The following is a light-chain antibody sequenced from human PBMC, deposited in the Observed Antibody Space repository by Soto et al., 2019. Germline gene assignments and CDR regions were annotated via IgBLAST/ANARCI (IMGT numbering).Light chain of an antibody. J-gene: IGLJ1*01. CDR1: SGLRKYA. CDR2: LNSDGSH. CDR3: QTWGTGFQV. V-gene: IGLV4-69*01. Sequence: QPVLTQSPSASASLGASVNLTCTLSSGLRKYAIAWHQQQPEKGPRHLMKLNSDGSHFKGDGIPDRFSGSSSGAERYLIISSLQSEDEADYYCQTWGTGFQVFGTGTKVTVL.